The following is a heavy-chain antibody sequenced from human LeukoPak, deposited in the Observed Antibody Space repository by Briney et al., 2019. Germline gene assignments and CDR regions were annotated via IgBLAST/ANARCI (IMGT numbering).Heavy chain of an antibody. D-gene: IGHD1-26*01. J-gene: IGHJ3*02. CDR1: GYSFSSYW. V-gene: IGHV5-51*01. CDR3: ARRYSGSYSAFDI. Sequence: GESLKISCKGSGYSFSSYWIGWMRQMPGEGLEWMGIIDPGDSDTRYSPSFQGQVTISADNSISTAYLQWSSLKASDTAMYYCARRYSGSYSAFDIWGQGTRVTVSS. CDR2: IDPGDSDT.